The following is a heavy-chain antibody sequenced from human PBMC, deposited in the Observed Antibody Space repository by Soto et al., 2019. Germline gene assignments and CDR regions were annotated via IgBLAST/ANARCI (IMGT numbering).Heavy chain of an antibody. J-gene: IGHJ5*02. D-gene: IGHD6-19*01. CDR1: GVSISSYY. V-gene: IGHV4-59*12. CDR3: AAAHMGVAVPNWFDP. Sequence: SETLSLTCTLTGVSISSYYWSSVRPPPGKGMEWIGYIYYSWSTNYNPSLKTRVTISVDPSKNQSSLKLRSVTAADTAVYYCAAAHMGVAVPNWFDPRCQAILVTV. CDR2: IYYSWST.